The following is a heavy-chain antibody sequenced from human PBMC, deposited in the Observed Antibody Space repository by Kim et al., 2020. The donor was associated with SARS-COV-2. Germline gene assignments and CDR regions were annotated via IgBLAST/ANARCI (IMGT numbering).Heavy chain of an antibody. J-gene: IGHJ4*02. V-gene: IGHV6-1*01. CDR3: ARSTRVIESRLFDY. Sequence: SQTLSLTCAISGDSVSSNSAAWNWIRQSPSRGLEWLGRTYYRSQWYNDYALSVKSRITINPDTSKNQFSLQLNSVTPEDTAVYFCARSTRVIESRLFDYWGQGTLVTVSS. CDR2: TYYRSQWYN. D-gene: IGHD3-16*02. CDR1: GDSVSSNSAA.